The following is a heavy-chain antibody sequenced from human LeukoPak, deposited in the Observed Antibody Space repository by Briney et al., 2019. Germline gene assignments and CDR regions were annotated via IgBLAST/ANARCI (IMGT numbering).Heavy chain of an antibody. Sequence: PGGSLRLSCAASGFTFSSYAMSWIRQAPGKGLEWVSGISGSGGSTYYADSVTGWFTISRDNSKNTLYLQMNSLRAEDTAIYYCAKDLRSGWYPYYFDYWGQGTLVTVSS. CDR1: GFTFSSYA. V-gene: IGHV3-23*01. D-gene: IGHD6-19*01. CDR2: ISGSGGST. CDR3: AKDLRSGWYPYYFDY. J-gene: IGHJ4*02.